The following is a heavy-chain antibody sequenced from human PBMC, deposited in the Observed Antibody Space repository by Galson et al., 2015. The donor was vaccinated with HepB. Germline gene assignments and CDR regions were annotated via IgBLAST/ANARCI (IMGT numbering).Heavy chain of an antibody. D-gene: IGHD1-26*01. V-gene: IGHV3-15*01. CDR3: TTDLGS. CDR2: IRGKSDGGTA. J-gene: IGHJ4*02. CDR1: GFTLSNAW. Sequence: SLRLSCAGTGFTLSNAWMAWVRQAPGKGLEWVGRIRGKSDGGTAVYAEPVKGRVTMSRDDSKNTLYLQMTSLKTEDTAVYYCTTDLGSWAQGTLVTVS.